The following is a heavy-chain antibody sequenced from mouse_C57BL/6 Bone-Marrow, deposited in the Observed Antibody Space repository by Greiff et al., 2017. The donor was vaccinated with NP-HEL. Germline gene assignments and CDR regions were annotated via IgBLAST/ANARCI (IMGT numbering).Heavy chain of an antibody. V-gene: IGHV5-9-1*02. CDR3: TSDSSSLPYFDY. CDR1: GFTFSIYA. CDR2: ISSGGDYI. J-gene: IGHJ2*01. D-gene: IGHD1-3*01. Sequence: EVQGVESGEGLVKPGGSLKLSCAASGFTFSIYAMSWVRQTPEKRLEWVAYISSGGDYIYYADTVKGRFTISRDNARNTLYLQMSSLKSEDTAMYYCTSDSSSLPYFDYWGQGTTLTVSS.